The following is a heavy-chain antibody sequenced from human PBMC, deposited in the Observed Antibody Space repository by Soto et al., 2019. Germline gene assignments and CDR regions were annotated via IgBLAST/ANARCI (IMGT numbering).Heavy chain of an antibody. V-gene: IGHV3-30-3*01. CDR3: AREWSVANPGY. CDR1: GFTFSSYS. D-gene: IGHD5-12*01. CDR2: ISKDGDKK. Sequence: GGSLRLSCAASGFTFSSYSMHWVRQAPGKGLEWVAVISKDGDKKYYADSVKGRFTISRDNSKNTLYLQMNSLRPEDTAVHYCAREWSVANPGYWGQVTQVSAS. J-gene: IGHJ4*02.